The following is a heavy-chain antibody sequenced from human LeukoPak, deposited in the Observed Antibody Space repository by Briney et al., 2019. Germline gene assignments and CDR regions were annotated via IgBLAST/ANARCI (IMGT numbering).Heavy chain of an antibody. CDR1: GFTFSSYG. CDR2: IWYDGSNK. Sequence: GGSLRLSCAASGFTFSSYGMHWVRQAPGKGLEWVAVIWYDGSNKYYADSVKGRFTISRDNSKNTLYLQMNSLRAEDTAVYYCARDAETYYYGSGSYTHFDYWGQGTLVTVSS. J-gene: IGHJ4*02. V-gene: IGHV3-33*01. CDR3: ARDAETYYYGSGSYTHFDY. D-gene: IGHD3-10*01.